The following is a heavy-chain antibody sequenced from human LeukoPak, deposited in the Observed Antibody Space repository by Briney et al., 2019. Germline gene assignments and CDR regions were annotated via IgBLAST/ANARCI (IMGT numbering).Heavy chain of an antibody. Sequence: GGSLRLSCAASGFTFSSYGMHWVRQAPGKGLEWVAFTRYDASNKYYADSVKGRFTISRDNSKNTLHLQMNSLRAEDTAVYYCGAPKQLERAIDYWGQGTLVTVSS. J-gene: IGHJ4*02. D-gene: IGHD6-6*01. CDR2: TRYDASNK. CDR1: GFTFSSYG. CDR3: GAPKQLERAIDY. V-gene: IGHV3-30*02.